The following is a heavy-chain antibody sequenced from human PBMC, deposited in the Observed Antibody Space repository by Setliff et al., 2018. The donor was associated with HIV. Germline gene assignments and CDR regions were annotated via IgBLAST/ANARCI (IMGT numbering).Heavy chain of an antibody. D-gene: IGHD3-3*01. J-gene: IGHJ5*02. V-gene: IGHV4-34*01. CDR2: INHSGST. CDR1: GGSFSGYY. CDR3: ARVFGVVIPFDP. Sequence: TLSLTCAVYGGSFSGYYWSWIRQPPGKGLEWIGEINHSGSTNYNPSLKSRVTISVDTSKNQFSLKLSSVTAADTAVYYCARVFGVVIPFDPWGQGTLVTVSS.